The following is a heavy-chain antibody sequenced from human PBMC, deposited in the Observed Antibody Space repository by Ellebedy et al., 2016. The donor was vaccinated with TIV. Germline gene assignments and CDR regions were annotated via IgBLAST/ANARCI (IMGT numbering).Heavy chain of an antibody. Sequence: GESLKISXAASGFTFSSYSMNWVRQAPGKGLEWVSYISSSSSTIYYADSVKGRFTISRDNAKNSLYLQMNSLRDEDTAVYYCARDVATMVRGVIIGWFDPWGQGTLVTVSS. CDR3: ARDVATMVRGVIIGWFDP. CDR1: GFTFSSYS. V-gene: IGHV3-48*02. D-gene: IGHD3-10*01. CDR2: ISSSSSTI. J-gene: IGHJ5*02.